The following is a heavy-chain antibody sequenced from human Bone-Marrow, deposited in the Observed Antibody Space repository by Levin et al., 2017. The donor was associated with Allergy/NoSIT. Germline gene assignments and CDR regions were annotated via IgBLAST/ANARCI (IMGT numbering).Heavy chain of an antibody. V-gene: IGHV3-30-3*01. J-gene: IGHJ4*02. D-gene: IGHD3/OR15-3a*01. Sequence: GESLKISCAASGLTFSTHPMHWVRQAPGKGLEWVAFISANGGDQHYADSVRGRFTISRDNSRSTLYLQMNSLRAADTALYYCASRPANTWTGPFDYWGEGTLVTVSS. CDR1: GLTFSTHP. CDR2: ISANGGDQ. CDR3: ASRPANTWTGPFDY.